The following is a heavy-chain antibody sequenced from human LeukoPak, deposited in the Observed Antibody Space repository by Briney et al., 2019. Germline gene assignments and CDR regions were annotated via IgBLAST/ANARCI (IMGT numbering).Heavy chain of an antibody. D-gene: IGHD2-2*01. CDR3: ARDPLYCSSTSCHEISNWFDP. J-gene: IGHJ5*02. Sequence: GGSLRLSCAASGFTFSSYGMHWVRKAPGTGLEWVAVISYDGSNKYYADSVKGRFTISRDNSKNTLYLQMNSLRAEDKAVYYCARDPLYCSSTSCHEISNWFDPWGQGTLVTVSS. CDR2: ISYDGSNK. V-gene: IGHV3-30*03. CDR1: GFTFSSYG.